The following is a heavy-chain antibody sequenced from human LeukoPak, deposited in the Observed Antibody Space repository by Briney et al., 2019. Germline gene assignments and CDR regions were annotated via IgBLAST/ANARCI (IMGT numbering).Heavy chain of an antibody. V-gene: IGHV3-30*02. CDR2: IPYDGSDK. J-gene: IGHJ4*02. CDR1: GFTFSSYA. D-gene: IGHD3-22*01. CDR3: ARDYYDSSGYYNY. Sequence: GGSLRLSCAASGFTFSSYAMHWVRQAPGKGLEWVAFIPYDGSDKSYVDSVKGRFTISRDNSENTLYLQMNSLRSEDTAVYYCARDYYDSSGYYNYWGQGTLVTVSS.